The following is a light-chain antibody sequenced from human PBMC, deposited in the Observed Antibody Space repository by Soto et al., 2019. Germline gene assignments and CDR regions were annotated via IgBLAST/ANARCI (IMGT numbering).Light chain of an antibody. J-gene: IGKJ4*01. V-gene: IGKV3-15*01. CDR3: QQYHEWPLT. Sequence: EIVMTQSPSTLSVSPGERATLSCRASRSVSSSLAWYQNKPGQAPRLLIYGASTRATDIPARFSGSGSGTEFTRTISSLQSEDFGAYYCQQYHEWPLTFGGGTKVEI. CDR1: RSVSSS. CDR2: GAS.